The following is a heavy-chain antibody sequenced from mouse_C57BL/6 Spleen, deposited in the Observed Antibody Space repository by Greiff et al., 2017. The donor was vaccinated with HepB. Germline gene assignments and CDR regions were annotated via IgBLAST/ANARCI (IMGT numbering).Heavy chain of an antibody. J-gene: IGHJ1*03. D-gene: IGHD4-1*01. V-gene: IGHV1-69*01. Sequence: VQLQQPGAELVMPGASVKLSCKASGYTFTSYWMHWVKQRPGQGLEWIGEIDPSDSYTNYNQKFKGKSTLTVDKSSSTAYMQLSSLKSEDSAVYYCARRLDWYFDVWGTGTTVTVSS. CDR3: ARRLDWYFDV. CDR2: IDPSDSYT. CDR1: GYTFTSYW.